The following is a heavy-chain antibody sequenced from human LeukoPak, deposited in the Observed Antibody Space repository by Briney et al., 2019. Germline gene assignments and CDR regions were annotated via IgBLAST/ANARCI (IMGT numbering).Heavy chain of an antibody. D-gene: IGHD3-9*01. CDR1: GGTLSSYA. J-gene: IGHJ6*02. Sequence: VKVSCKASGGTLSSYAISWVRQAPGQGLEWMGRIIPILGIANYAQKFQGRVTITADKSTSTAYMELSSLRSEDTAVYYCARTDILYYGMDVWGQGTTVTVSS. V-gene: IGHV1-69*04. CDR3: ARTDILYYGMDV. CDR2: IIPILGIA.